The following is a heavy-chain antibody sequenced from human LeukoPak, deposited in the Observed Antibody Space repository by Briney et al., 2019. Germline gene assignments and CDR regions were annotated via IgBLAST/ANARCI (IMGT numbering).Heavy chain of an antibody. J-gene: IGHJ4*02. CDR1: GGAFSGYY. CDR3: ARRPTYCSSTSCYTPRFDY. D-gene: IGHD2-2*02. Sequence: SETLSLTCAVYGGAFSGYYWGWIRQPPGKGLEWIGEINHSGSTNYNPSLKSRVTISVDTSKNQFSLKLSSVTAADTAVYYCARRPTYCSSTSCYTPRFDYWGQGTLVTVSS. CDR2: INHSGST. V-gene: IGHV4-34*01.